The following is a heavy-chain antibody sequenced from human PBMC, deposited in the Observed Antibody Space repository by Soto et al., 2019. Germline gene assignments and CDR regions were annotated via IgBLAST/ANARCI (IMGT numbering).Heavy chain of an antibody. V-gene: IGHV3-74*01. CDR1: GFTFSNYL. Sequence: EVQLVESGGGLVQPGGSLRLSCAVSGFTFSNYLMHWVRQAPGKGLVWVSRINSDGSSTSYADFVKGRFTISRDNAKNTLYLQMNSLRAEDTAVYYCARFRVDGDYVPWGQGTLVTVSS. CDR2: INSDGSST. D-gene: IGHD4-17*01. J-gene: IGHJ5*02. CDR3: ARFRVDGDYVP.